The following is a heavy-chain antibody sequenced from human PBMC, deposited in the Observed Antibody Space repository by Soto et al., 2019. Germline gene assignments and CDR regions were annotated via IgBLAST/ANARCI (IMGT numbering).Heavy chain of an antibody. CDR3: GPRGAVADPRGY. CDR2: INHSGIT. Sequence: QVQLQQWGAGLLKPSETLSLTCAVYGGSFSDFYWTWIRQPPGKGLEWIGEINHSGITNYNPSLKSRVAISVDTSKNQFSLNLTSVTAADTAVYYCGPRGAVADPRGYWGQGTLVTVSS. CDR1: GGSFSDFY. V-gene: IGHV4-34*01. D-gene: IGHD6-19*01. J-gene: IGHJ4*02.